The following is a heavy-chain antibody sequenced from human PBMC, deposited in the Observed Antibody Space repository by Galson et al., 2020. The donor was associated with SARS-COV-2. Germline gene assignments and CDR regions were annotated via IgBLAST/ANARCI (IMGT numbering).Heavy chain of an antibody. CDR1: GFTFSSYG. V-gene: IGHV3-33*06. Sequence: GGSLRLSSAASGFTFSSYGMHWVRQAPGKGLEWVAVIWYDGSNKYYADSVKGRFTISRDNSKNTLYLQMNSLRAEDTAVYYCAKHDYTFFYYMDVWGKGTTVTVSS. CDR2: IWYDGSNK. D-gene: IGHD4-4*01. CDR3: AKHDYTFFYYMDV. J-gene: IGHJ6*03.